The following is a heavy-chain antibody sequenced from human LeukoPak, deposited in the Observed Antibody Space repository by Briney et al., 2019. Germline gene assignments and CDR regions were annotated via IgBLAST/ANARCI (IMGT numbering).Heavy chain of an antibody. CDR3: ARDSGGEAAGAAHTEY. J-gene: IGHJ4*02. V-gene: IGHV1-69*04. D-gene: IGHD6-13*01. CDR2: IIPMPGTT. CDR1: GGTFSSYA. Sequence: SVKVSCKASGGTFSSYAISWVRQAPGQGLEWMGRIIPMPGTTDYAQKFQGRVTITADKSTTTAYMELSSLRSEDTAMYYCARDSGGEAAGAAHTEYWGQGTPVTVSS.